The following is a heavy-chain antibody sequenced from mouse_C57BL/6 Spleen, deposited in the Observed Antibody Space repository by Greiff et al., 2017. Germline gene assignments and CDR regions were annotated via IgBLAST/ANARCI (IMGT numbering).Heavy chain of an antibody. CDR1: GYTFTSYW. CDR2: IYPGSGGT. D-gene: IGHD1-1*01. CDR3: ARGTTVVATDGFAY. Sequence: QVQLQQPGAELVKPGASVKMSCKASGYTFTSYWITWVKQRPGQGLEWIGDIYPGSGGTNYNEKFKSKATLTVDTSSSTAYMQLSSLTSEDSAVYYCARGTTVVATDGFAYWGQGTLVTVSA. V-gene: IGHV1-55*01. J-gene: IGHJ3*01.